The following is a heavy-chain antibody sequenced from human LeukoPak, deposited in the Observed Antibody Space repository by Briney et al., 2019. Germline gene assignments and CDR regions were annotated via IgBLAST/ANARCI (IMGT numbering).Heavy chain of an antibody. CDR2: ISAYNGNT. V-gene: IGHV1-18*01. D-gene: IGHD2-21*02. J-gene: IGHJ6*02. CDR1: GYTFTSYG. Sequence: ASVKVSCKASGYTFTSYGISWVRQAPGQGLEWIGWISAYNGNTNYAQKLQGRVTMTTDTSTSTAYMELRSLRSDDTAVYYCARDVVERTYCGDDCYSTGYGMDVWGQGTTVTVSS. CDR3: ARDVVERTYCGDDCYSTGYGMDV.